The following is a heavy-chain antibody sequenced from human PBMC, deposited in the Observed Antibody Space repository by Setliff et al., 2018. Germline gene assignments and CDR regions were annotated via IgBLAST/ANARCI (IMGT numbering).Heavy chain of an antibody. J-gene: IGHJ2*01. CDR3: ARDVYLYDSSGYYYEMAQWYFDL. Sequence: PSETLSLTCSVSGGSITSGGGFYWAWIRQPPGKELEWIGSFYSFGGIYYSPSLKNRVTISGDTSSNQFSLNLNSVTAADTAVYYCARDVYLYDSSGYYYEMAQWYFDLWGRGTLVTVSS. V-gene: IGHV4-39*02. D-gene: IGHD3-22*01. CDR1: GGSITSGGGFY. CDR2: FYSFGGI.